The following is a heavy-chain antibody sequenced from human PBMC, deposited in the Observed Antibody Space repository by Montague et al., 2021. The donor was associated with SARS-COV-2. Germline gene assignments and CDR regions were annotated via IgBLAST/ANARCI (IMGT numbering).Heavy chain of an antibody. CDR1: SGSIISSGCY. Sequence: SETLSLTCSVSSGSIISSGCYWGWIRQPPGKELEWIGNIYYSGTTYYNPSLQSRGTISVDTSKNHLSLRLSSVTAADTAVYFCARGTIRGVTTPFDYWGQGSQVTVSS. V-gene: IGHV4-39*02. CDR3: ARGTIRGVTTPFDY. J-gene: IGHJ4*02. CDR2: IYYSGTT. D-gene: IGHD3-10*01.